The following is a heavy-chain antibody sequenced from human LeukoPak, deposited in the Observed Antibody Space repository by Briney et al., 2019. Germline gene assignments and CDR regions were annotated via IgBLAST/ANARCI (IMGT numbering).Heavy chain of an antibody. Sequence: GGSLRLSCAASGFTVSDTYVSWVRQAPAKGLEWVSVIYRGGSTYYADSVKGRFTISRDNSKNTLYLQMNSLRAEDTAVYYCASIEKDFDYWGQGTLVTVSS. CDR1: GFTVSDTY. CDR3: ASIEKDFDY. V-gene: IGHV3-66*01. CDR2: IYRGGST. J-gene: IGHJ4*02.